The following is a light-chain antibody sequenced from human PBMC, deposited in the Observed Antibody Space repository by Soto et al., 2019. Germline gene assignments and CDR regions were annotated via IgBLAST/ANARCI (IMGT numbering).Light chain of an antibody. V-gene: IGKV1-27*01. Sequence: DIQMTQSPSSLSESLGDRVTITCRASQGVDHSLAWYQQKPGKVPTLLIYSASTLQSGVPSRFSGSGSGTDFTLTITSLQTEDVATYYSHEHYGGLPVAFDPGTRVDV. CDR1: QGVDHS. CDR3: HEHYGGLPVA. CDR2: SAS. J-gene: IGKJ3*01.